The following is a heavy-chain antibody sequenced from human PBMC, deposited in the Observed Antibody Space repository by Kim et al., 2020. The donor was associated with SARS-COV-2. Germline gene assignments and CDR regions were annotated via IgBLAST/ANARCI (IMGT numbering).Heavy chain of an antibody. J-gene: IGHJ6*02. CDR3: ARDIDTAKAEYYYYYYGMDV. CDR1: GYTFTSYG. D-gene: IGHD5-18*01. CDR2: ISAYNGNT. Sequence: ASVKVSCKASGYTFTSYGISWVRQAPGQGLEWMGWISAYNGNTNYAQKLQGRVTMTTDTSTSTAYMELRSLRSDDTAVYYCARDIDTAKAEYYYYYYGMDVWGQGTTVTVSS. V-gene: IGHV1-18*04.